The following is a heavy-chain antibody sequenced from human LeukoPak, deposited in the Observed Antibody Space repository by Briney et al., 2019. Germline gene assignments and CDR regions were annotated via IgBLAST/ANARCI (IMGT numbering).Heavy chain of an antibody. CDR3: ARGGPGPNKYYFDY. V-gene: IGHV3-21*01. D-gene: IGHD2-15*01. CDR2: ISSSSSYI. Sequence: GGSLRLSCGASGFTFSTYSMNWVRQAPGKGLEWVSSISSSSSYIYYADSVKGRFTISRDNAKNSLYLQMNSLRAEDTAVYYCARGGPGPNKYYFDYWGQGTLVTVSS. J-gene: IGHJ4*02. CDR1: GFTFSTYS.